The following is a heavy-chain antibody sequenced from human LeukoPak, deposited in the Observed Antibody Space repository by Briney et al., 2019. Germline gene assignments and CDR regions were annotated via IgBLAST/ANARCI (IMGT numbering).Heavy chain of an antibody. V-gene: IGHV3-66*01. D-gene: IGHD6-13*01. CDR3: ARAFIAAAGKAGYGMDV. J-gene: IGHJ6*02. CDR2: IYSGGST. Sequence: ETLSLTCAVSGGSISSSNWWSWVRQAPGKGLEWVSVIYSGGSTYYADSVKGRFTISRDNSKNTLYLQMNSLRAEDTAVYYCARAFIAAAGKAGYGMDVWGQGTTVTVSS. CDR1: GGSISSSNW.